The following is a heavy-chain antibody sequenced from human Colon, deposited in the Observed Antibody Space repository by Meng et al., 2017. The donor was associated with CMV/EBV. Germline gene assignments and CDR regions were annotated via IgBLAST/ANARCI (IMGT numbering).Heavy chain of an antibody. CDR2: ISAQKGDK. V-gene: IGHV1-18*01. Sequence: SGYNLTKYGIRGRRQAPGQGIGGEGWISAQKGDKVYGKNFQGRVSMTTDSSTSTAYMEVRSLTSDDTAVYFCARDWSDVAKIIADNWGQGTLVTVSS. CDR3: ARDWSDVAKIIADN. CDR1: GYNLTKYG. J-gene: IGHJ4*02. D-gene: IGHD5-24*01.